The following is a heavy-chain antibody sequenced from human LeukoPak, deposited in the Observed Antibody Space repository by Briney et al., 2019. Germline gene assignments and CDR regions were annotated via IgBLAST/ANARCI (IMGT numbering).Heavy chain of an antibody. V-gene: IGHV1-46*01. Sequence: ASVKVSCEASGYTFTSYYMHWVRQAPGQGLEWMGIINPSGGSTGYAQKFQGRVTMTRDTSTSTVYMELSSLRSEDSAVYYCARGLNTLVRGASDAFDLWGQGTMVTVSS. D-gene: IGHD3-10*01. CDR3: ARGLNTLVRGASDAFDL. J-gene: IGHJ3*01. CDR2: INPSGGST. CDR1: GYTFTSYY.